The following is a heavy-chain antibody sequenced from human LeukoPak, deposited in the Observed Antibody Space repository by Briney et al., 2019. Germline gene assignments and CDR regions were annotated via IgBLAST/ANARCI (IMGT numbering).Heavy chain of an antibody. Sequence: GGSLRLSCEASGFSFSIYAMSWVRQAPGKGLEWVSSISGNRGSTYYANSVKGRFTVARDNSKNTVYLEMNSLREDNTALYYCVKGGQRYDFWRFDFWGRGTLVTVSS. V-gene: IGHV3-23*01. J-gene: IGHJ5*01. CDR2: ISGNRGST. CDR1: GFSFSIYA. D-gene: IGHD3-3*01. CDR3: VKGGQRYDFWRFDF.